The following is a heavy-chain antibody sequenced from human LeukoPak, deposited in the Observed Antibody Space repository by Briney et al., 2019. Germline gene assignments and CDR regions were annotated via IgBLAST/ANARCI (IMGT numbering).Heavy chain of an antibody. CDR1: GGSISSYY. V-gene: IGHV4-4*07. D-gene: IGHD3-22*01. J-gene: IGHJ4*02. CDR2: IYTSGST. CDR3: ARAYYYDSSGYYFFDY. Sequence: PSETLSLTCTVSGGSISSYYWSWIRQPAWKALEWIGRIYTSGSTNYNPPPKSRVTISVDKYKNQFSLKLSSVTAADTAVYYCARAYYYDSSGYYFFDYWGQGTLVTVPS.